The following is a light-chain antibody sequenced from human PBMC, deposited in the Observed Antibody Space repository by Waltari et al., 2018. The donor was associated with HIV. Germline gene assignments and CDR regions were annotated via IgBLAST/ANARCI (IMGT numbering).Light chain of an antibody. Sequence: QSVLTHPHSQSGAPGHRVARPCTGTRANLGAGYDVYWYQQLPGPAPKLLIYGNTNRPSGVPDRFSGSKSGTTASLAITGLQVEDEADYFCQSYDSSRSGYVFGTGTKLTVL. J-gene: IGLJ1*01. V-gene: IGLV1-40*01. CDR1: RANLGAGYD. CDR2: GNT. CDR3: QSYDSSRSGYV.